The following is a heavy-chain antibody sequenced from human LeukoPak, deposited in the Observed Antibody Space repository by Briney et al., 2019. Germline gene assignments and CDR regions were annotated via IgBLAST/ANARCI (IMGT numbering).Heavy chain of an antibody. J-gene: IGHJ6*02. V-gene: IGHV3-48*01. CDR3: ARGSTARAHSMDV. Sequence: GGSLRLSCAASGFTFSSYSMNWVRQAPGKGLEWVSYISSSSSTIYYADSVKGRFTISRDNAKNSLYLQMNSLRAEDTAVYYCARGSTARAHSMDVWGQGPRSPSP. D-gene: IGHD5-18*01. CDR2: ISSSSSTI. CDR1: GFTFSSYS.